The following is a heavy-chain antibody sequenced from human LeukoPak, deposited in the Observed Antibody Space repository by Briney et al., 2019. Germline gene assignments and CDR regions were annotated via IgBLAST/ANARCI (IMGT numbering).Heavy chain of an antibody. J-gene: IGHJ3*02. CDR1: GFTFSTYW. V-gene: IGHV3-74*01. Sequence: GGSLRLSCAASGFTFSTYWMHWVRQAPGKGLVWVSRINSDGSSTICADSVKGRFTISRDNAKNTLYLQMNCLSAEDTAVYYCARGAPARYFGAFDIWGRGTMVTVSS. D-gene: IGHD3-9*01. CDR3: ARGAPARYFGAFDI. CDR2: INSDGSST.